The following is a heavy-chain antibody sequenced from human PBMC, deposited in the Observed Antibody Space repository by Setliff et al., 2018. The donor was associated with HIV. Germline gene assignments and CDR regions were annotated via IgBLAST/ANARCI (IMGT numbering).Heavy chain of an antibody. D-gene: IGHD4-17*01. Sequence: GSLRLSCAASGFTFDDYAMHWVRQVPGKGLEWIGSIYHSGRTYYNPSLKSRVTISVDTSKNQFSLKLTSVTAADTALYYCASFLVTTVTNQDYWGQGTPVTVSS. V-gene: IGHV4-38-2*01. CDR3: ASFLVTTVTNQDY. J-gene: IGHJ4*02. CDR1: GFTFDDYA. CDR2: IYHSGRT.